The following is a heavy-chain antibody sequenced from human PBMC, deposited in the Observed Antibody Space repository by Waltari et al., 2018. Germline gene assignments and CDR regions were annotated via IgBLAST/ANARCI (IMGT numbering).Heavy chain of an antibody. Sequence: NSYAMSWVRQAPGKGLEWVSAISGGGGSIYYADSVKGRFTISRDNSKNTLYLQMNSLRAEDTAVYYCAKDRPDYYDSSGYYYYGMDVWGQGTTVTVSS. V-gene: IGHV3-23*01. CDR3: AKDRPDYYDSSGYYYYGMDV. J-gene: IGHJ6*02. CDR2: ISGGGGSI. D-gene: IGHD3-22*01. CDR1: NSYA.